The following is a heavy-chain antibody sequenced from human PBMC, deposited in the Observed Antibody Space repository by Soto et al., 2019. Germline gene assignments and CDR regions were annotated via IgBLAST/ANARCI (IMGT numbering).Heavy chain of an antibody. CDR3: ARDASATYYYYYGMDV. Sequence: SETLSLTCSVSGGSVSSNNYYWSWIRQPPGKGLEWIGYIFHSGSTNYNPSLESRVIISVDTSKNQFSLKLSSVTAADTAVYFCARDASATYYYYYGMDVWGQGTTVTVSS. CDR1: GGSVSSNNYY. V-gene: IGHV4-61*01. J-gene: IGHJ6*02. CDR2: IFHSGST.